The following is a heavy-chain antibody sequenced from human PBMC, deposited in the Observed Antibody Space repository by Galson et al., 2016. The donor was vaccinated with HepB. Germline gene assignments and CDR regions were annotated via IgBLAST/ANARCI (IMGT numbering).Heavy chain of an antibody. J-gene: IGHJ4*02. CDR1: GFMFTNYA. V-gene: IGHV3-33*01. Sequence: SLRLSCAASGFMFTNYAIHWVRQAPGKGLEWVAVIWYDGSNKYYADSVKGRFTLSRDNSKNTLLLQTNSLRADDTAVYYCTRELTPSAIDYWGQGTLVTVSS. CDR3: TRELTPSAIDY. D-gene: IGHD2-2*01. CDR2: IWYDGSNK.